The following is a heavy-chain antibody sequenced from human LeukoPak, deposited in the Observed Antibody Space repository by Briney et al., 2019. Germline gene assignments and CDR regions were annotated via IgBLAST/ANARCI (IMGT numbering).Heavy chain of an antibody. CDR1: GFTFSSFA. CDR2: LSGSDPGT. Sequence: GGSLRLSCAASGFTFSSFAMSWVRQTPGKGLEWVAALSGSDPGTYYPASVRGRFIISRDNSKNTLYLQMNSLRAEDTAVYYCAKDGDSDGYFDWLLYGYYFDYWGQGTLVTVSS. CDR3: AKDGDSDGYFDWLLYGYYFDY. J-gene: IGHJ4*02. D-gene: IGHD3-9*01. V-gene: IGHV3-23*01.